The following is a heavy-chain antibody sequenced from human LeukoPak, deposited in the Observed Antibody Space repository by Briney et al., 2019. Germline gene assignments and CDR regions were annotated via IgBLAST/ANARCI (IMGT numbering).Heavy chain of an antibody. CDR2: IYYSGST. J-gene: IGHJ4*02. D-gene: IGHD6-13*01. V-gene: IGHV4-59*08. CDR3: ARHGRRQLVPYDY. CDR1: GGSISGYY. Sequence: SETLSLTCTVSGGSISGYYWSWIRQPPGKGLEWIGYIYYSGSTNYNPSLKSRITMSVDTSKNQFSLSLSSVTAADTAVYYCARHGRRQLVPYDYWGQGTLVTVSS.